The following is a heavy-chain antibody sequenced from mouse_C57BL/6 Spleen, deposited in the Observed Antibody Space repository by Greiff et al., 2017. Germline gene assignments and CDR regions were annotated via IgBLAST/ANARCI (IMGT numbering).Heavy chain of an antibody. CDR3: AKSRQLADFDY. J-gene: IGHJ2*01. D-gene: IGHD4-1*02. CDR2: ISSGSSTI. Sequence: EVKLMESGGGLVKPGGSLKLSCAASGFTFSDYGMHWVRQAPEKGLEWVAYISSGSSTIYYADTVKGRFTISRDNAKNTLFLQMTSLRSEDTAMYYCAKSRQLADFDYWGQGTTLTVSS. CDR1: GFTFSDYG. V-gene: IGHV5-17*01.